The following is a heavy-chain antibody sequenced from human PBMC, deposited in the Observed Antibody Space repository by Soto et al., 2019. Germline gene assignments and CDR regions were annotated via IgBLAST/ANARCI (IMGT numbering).Heavy chain of an antibody. Sequence: EVQLLESGGGLVQPGGSLRLSCAASGFTFSTYAMSWVRQAPGNGLEWVSAISGSGGTTYYADSVKGRFTISRDNSKNTLYLQMNSLRAEDTAVYYCAKEPVAQGNGWYADSWGQGTLVTVSP. CDR3: AKEPVAQGNGWYADS. V-gene: IGHV3-23*01. CDR2: ISGSGGTT. D-gene: IGHD6-19*01. CDR1: GFTFSTYA. J-gene: IGHJ4*02.